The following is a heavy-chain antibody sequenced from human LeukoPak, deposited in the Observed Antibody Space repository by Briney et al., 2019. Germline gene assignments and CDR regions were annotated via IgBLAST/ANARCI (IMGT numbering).Heavy chain of an antibody. J-gene: IGHJ4*02. CDR1: GFTFSSYA. D-gene: IGHD3-22*01. CDR2: ISYDRSNK. V-gene: IGHV3-30-3*01. CDR3: ARGPLVMIVVGYFDY. Sequence: GGSLRLSCAASGFTFSSYAMHWVRQAPGKGLEWVAVISYDRSNKYYADSVKGRFTISRDNSKNTLYLQMNSLRAEDTAVYYCARGPLVMIVVGYFDYWGQGTLVTVSS.